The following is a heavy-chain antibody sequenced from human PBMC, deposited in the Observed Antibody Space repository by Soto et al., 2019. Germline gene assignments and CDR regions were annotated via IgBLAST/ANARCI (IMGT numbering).Heavy chain of an antibody. D-gene: IGHD6-13*01. J-gene: IGHJ4*02. Sequence: GASVKVSCKASGYTFTSYGISWVRQAPGQGLEWMGWISAYNGNTNYAQKLQGRVTMTTDTSTSTAYMELRSLRSDDTVVYYCARIPREGSSWTPIDYWGQGTLVTVSS. CDR1: GYTFTSYG. CDR3: ARIPREGSSWTPIDY. CDR2: ISAYNGNT. V-gene: IGHV1-18*01.